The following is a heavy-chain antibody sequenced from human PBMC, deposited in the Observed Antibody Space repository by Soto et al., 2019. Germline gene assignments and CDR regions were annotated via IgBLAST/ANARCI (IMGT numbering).Heavy chain of an antibody. D-gene: IGHD2-8*01. CDR1: GYTFTSYG. V-gene: IGHV1-18*01. Sequence: QVNLVRSGAEVKKQGASVKFSCKACGYTFTSYGISWVRQAPGQGLEWMGWISAYNGNTHDAQKFQGLVNMTTDTSTSTVDMQLRSLRSDATALYFCARGRKYRTNGVGSFYGTDVRGPETTVSVSS. CDR2: ISAYNGNT. J-gene: IGHJ6*02. CDR3: ARGRKYRTNGVGSFYGTDV.